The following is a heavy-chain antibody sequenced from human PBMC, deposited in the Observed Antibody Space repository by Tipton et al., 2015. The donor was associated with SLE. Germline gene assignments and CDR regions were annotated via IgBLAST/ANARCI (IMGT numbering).Heavy chain of an antibody. CDR1: GGSISNGAYY. CDR3: ARSNSYTAIANS. Sequence: TLSLTCTVSGGSISNGAYYWNWIRQHPGKGLEWIGYIYYSGSTYYNPSLKSRVTISLDTSKNQISLNLSSVTAADTAVYYCARSNSYTAIANSWXQGTLVTVSS. J-gene: IGHJ5*02. D-gene: IGHD2/OR15-2a*01. CDR2: IYYSGST. V-gene: IGHV4-31*03.